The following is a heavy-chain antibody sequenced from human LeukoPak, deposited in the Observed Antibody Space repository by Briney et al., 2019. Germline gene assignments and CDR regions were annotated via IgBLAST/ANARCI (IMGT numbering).Heavy chain of an antibody. Sequence: PGGSLRLPCAASGFTFSSYAMSWVRQAPGKGLEWVSAISGSGGSTYYADSVKGRFTISRDNSKNTLYLQMNSLRAEDTAVYYCAEGPDFGYCSGGSCYYMDVWGKGTTVTVSS. D-gene: IGHD2-15*01. CDR3: AEGPDFGYCSGGSCYYMDV. J-gene: IGHJ6*03. CDR2: ISGSGGST. V-gene: IGHV3-23*01. CDR1: GFTFSSYA.